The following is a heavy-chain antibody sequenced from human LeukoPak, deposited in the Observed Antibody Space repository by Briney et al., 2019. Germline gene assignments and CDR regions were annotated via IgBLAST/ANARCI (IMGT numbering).Heavy chain of an antibody. CDR1: GGSISSGGSY. D-gene: IGHD3-22*01. CDR3: ARDLDSSGYYLGY. J-gene: IGHJ4*02. Sequence: SQTLSLTCTVSGGSISSGGSYWSWIRQHPGKGLEWIGYIYYSGSTYYNPSLKSRVTISVDTSKNQFSLKLSSVTAADTAVYYCARDLDSSGYYLGYWGQGTLVTVSS. CDR2: IYYSGST. V-gene: IGHV4-31*03.